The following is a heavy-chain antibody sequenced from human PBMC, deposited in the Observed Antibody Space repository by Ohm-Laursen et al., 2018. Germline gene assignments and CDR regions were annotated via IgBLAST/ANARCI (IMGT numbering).Heavy chain of an antibody. Sequence: SLRLSCSATGFTFNGYGMHWVRQAPGKGLEWVAVIWYDGRNKFYADSVKGRFSISRDNSKNTLYLQMNSLRAEDTAMYYCARDLDYYDTSAYYASDYWGQGTLVTVSS. CDR2: IWYDGRNK. CDR3: ARDLDYYDTSAYYASDY. CDR1: GFTFNGYG. V-gene: IGHV3-33*08. J-gene: IGHJ4*02. D-gene: IGHD3-22*01.